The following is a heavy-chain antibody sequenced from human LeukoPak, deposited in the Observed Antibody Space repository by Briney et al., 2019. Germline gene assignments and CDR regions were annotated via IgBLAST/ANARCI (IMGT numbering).Heavy chain of an antibody. Sequence: GGSLRLSCAASGFTFSSYWMHWVRQAPGKGLVWVSRINSDGSSTSYADSVKGRFTISRDNTKNTLYLQMNGLRAEDTAVYYCARGYPTEYSSGWYGEWGQGTLVTVSS. CDR1: GFTFSSYW. D-gene: IGHD6-19*01. CDR3: ARGYPTEYSSGWYGE. V-gene: IGHV3-74*01. J-gene: IGHJ4*02. CDR2: INSDGSST.